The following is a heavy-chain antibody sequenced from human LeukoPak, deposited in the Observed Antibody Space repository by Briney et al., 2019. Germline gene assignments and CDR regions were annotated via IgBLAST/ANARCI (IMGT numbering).Heavy chain of an antibody. D-gene: IGHD4-17*01. J-gene: IGHJ1*01. CDR2: IYYSGST. Sequence: PSETLSLTCTVSGGSISSGGYYWSWIRQPPGQGLEWIGYIYYSGSTYYNPSLKSRVTISVDTSKNQFSLKLSSVTAADTAVYYCAGLYGDYVQAEYFQHWGQGTLVTVSS. CDR1: GGSISSGGYY. V-gene: IGHV4-31*03. CDR3: AGLYGDYVQAEYFQH.